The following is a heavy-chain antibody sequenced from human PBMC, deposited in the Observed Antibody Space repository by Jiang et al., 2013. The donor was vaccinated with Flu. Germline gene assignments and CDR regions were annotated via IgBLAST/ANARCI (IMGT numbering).Heavy chain of an antibody. V-gene: IGHV4-39*07. CDR2: IIHTGAT. CDR3: ARVGDWNGYFTCWFDP. J-gene: IGHJ5*02. Sequence: LLKPSETLSLTCTVSGGSISSSSYSWTWVRQPPGKGLEWIGEIIHTGATNYNPSLKSRVTMSLDTSENQFSLKLNSVTAADTAVYYCARVGDWNGYFTCWFDPWGQGTLVTVSS. CDR1: GGSISSSSYS. D-gene: IGHD3-3*01.